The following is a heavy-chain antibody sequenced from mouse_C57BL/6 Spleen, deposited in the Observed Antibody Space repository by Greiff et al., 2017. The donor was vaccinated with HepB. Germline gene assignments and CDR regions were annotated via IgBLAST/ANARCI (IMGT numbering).Heavy chain of an antibody. J-gene: IGHJ4*01. D-gene: IGHD2-4*01. CDR2: INPNNGGT. CDR1: GYTFTDYN. Sequence: EVQLQQSGPELVKPGASVKMSCKASGYTFTDYNMHWVKQSHGKSLEWIGYINPNNGGTSYNQKFKGKATLTVNKSSSTAYMELRRLTSEDSAVSYGARRITTLAYYAMDYWGQGTSVTVSS. CDR3: ARRITTLAYYAMDY. V-gene: IGHV1-22*01.